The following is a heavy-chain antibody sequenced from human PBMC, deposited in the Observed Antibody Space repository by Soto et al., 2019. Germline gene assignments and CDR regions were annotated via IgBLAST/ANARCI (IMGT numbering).Heavy chain of an antibody. V-gene: IGHV3-21*01. CDR2: ISSSSSYI. CDR1: GFTFSSYS. Sequence: GGSLRLSCAASGFTFSSYSMNWVRQAPGKGLEWVSSISSSSSYIYYADSVKGRFTISRDNAKNSLYLQMNSLRAEDTAVYYCARNDHDSSGAIQYWGQGTLVTVSS. D-gene: IGHD3-22*01. J-gene: IGHJ4*02. CDR3: ARNDHDSSGAIQY.